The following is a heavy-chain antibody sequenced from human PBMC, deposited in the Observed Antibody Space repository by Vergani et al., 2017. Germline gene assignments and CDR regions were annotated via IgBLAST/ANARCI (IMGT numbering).Heavy chain of an antibody. CDR1: GFISSSYW. CDR3: VRVPLIRRGSGNYGINNYHGMDV. J-gene: IGHJ6*02. CDR2: VNQDGSEK. V-gene: IGHV3-7*01. Sequence: EGQLVESGGDWVQRGGSLRLSCAASGFISSSYWMSWVRQAPGKGLEWVANVNQDGSEKYYVDSVRGRFTISRDNAKNSIYLQTNSLRAEDTAVYFCVRVPLIRRGSGNYGINNYHGMDVWGQGTTVIVSS. D-gene: IGHD3-10*01.